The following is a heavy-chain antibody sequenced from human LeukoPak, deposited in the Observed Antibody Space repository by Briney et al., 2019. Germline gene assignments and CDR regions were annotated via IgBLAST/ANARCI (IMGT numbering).Heavy chain of an antibody. D-gene: IGHD2-21*02. CDR2: INHSGST. Sequence: SETLSRTCAVYGGSFSGYSWSWIRQPPGKGLEWIGHINHSGSTNYNPSLKSRVTISVDTSKKQFSLNLYSVTAADTAVYYCASNEVVTTAWDFDYWGQGTLVTVSS. J-gene: IGHJ4*02. CDR1: GGSFSGYS. CDR3: ASNEVVTTAWDFDY. V-gene: IGHV4-34*01.